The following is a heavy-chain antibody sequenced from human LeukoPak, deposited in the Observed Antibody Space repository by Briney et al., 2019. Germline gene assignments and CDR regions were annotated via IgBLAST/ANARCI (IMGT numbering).Heavy chain of an antibody. CDR2: ISSSSSYI. J-gene: IGHJ4*02. D-gene: IGHD3-22*01. CDR1: GFTFSSYS. CDR3: ARDRSSGYKDY. Sequence: GGSLRLSRAASGFTFSSYSMNWVRQAPGKGLEWVSSISSSSSYIYYADSVKGRFTISRDNAKNSLYLQMNSLRAEDTAVYYCARDRSSGYKDYWGQGTLVTVSS. V-gene: IGHV3-21*01.